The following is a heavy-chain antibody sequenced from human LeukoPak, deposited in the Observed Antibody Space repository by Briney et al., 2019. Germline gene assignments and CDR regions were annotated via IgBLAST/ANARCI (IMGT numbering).Heavy chain of an antibody. CDR2: IYYSGST. CDR1: GGSISRYY. D-gene: IGHD1-26*01. V-gene: IGHV4-59*08. CDR3: ARHDMDVAGGGLDYFDY. Sequence: SGTLSLTCTVSGGSISRYYWSWIRQPPGKGLEWIGYIYYSGSTNYNPSLKSRVTISVDTSKNQFPLKLSSVTAADTAVYYCARHDMDVAGGGLDYFDYWGKGTLVTVSS. J-gene: IGHJ4*02.